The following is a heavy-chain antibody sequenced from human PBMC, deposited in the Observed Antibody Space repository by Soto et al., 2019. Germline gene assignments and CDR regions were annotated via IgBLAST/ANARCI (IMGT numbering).Heavy chain of an antibody. CDR2: IDPSDSYT. CDR1: GYSVTSQW. J-gene: IGHJ6*02. CDR3: ARHGNGDGYNSYYCGMGV. V-gene: IGHV5-10-1*01. Sequence: GESLKISCKVSGYSVTSQWISWVRHMPVKGLEWMGRIDPSDSYTNYSPSFQGHVTTSAEKSINTAYLQCSSLKASDSAMYYCARHGNGDGYNSYYCGMGVWGQGTTVTVSS. D-gene: IGHD5-12*01.